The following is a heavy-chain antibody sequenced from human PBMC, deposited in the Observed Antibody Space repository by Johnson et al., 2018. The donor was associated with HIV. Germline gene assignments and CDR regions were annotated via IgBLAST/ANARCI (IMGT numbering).Heavy chain of an antibody. CDR2: ICTAGDT. CDR1: GFTFSSYD. D-gene: IGHD1-26*01. Sequence: VQLVESGGGLVQPGGSLRLSCAASGFTFSSYDMHWVRQATGKGLEWVSAICTAGDTYYPGPVKGRFTISRDNAKNSLYLQMNSLGAGDTAVYYCARGSEDAFDIWGQGTMVTVSS. V-gene: IGHV3-13*01. CDR3: ARGSEDAFDI. J-gene: IGHJ3*02.